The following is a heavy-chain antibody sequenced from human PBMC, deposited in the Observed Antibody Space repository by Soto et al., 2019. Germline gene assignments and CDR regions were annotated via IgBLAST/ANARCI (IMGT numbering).Heavy chain of an antibody. J-gene: IGHJ5*02. CDR3: ARGWEAPFDP. Sequence: SLKLSCKASGGTFSSYAISWVRHAPGQGLEWMGGIIPIFGTVNYAQKFQGRVTIIADEFTSIVYMELSSLRSDDTAVYYCARGWEAPFDPWGQGTLVTVSS. CDR2: IIPIFGTV. D-gene: IGHD1-26*01. CDR1: GGTFSSYA. V-gene: IGHV1-69*13.